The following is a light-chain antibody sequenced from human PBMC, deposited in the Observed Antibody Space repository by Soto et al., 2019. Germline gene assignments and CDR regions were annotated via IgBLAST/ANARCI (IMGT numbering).Light chain of an antibody. CDR1: RSDIGSYDF. CDR2: DVT. V-gene: IGLV2-14*03. CDR3: SSYTTSSTYV. J-gene: IGLJ1*01. Sequence: QSALTQPASVSGSPGQSITISCTGSRSDIGSYDFVSWYQQHPGKVPKLIIYDVTHRPSGVSHRFSGSKSGSTASLTISGLQAEDEADYYCSSYTTSSTYVFGTGTKLTVL.